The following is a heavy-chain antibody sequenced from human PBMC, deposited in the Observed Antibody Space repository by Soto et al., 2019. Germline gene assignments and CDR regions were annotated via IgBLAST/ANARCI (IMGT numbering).Heavy chain of an antibody. CDR3: ARWGYGGECYGDYFDD. V-gene: IGHV1-69*06. D-gene: IGHD3-10*01. J-gene: IGHJ4*02. CDR1: VGPLTSSA. Sequence: SVNVPSKASVGPLTSSAITWLRQAPGKGLRWMGGIIPIFGTANYAQKFRGRGTITADKSTSTAYIQLSSLRSDDTAVYYCARWGYGGECYGDYFDDGGQGTLVTVSS. CDR2: IIPIFGTA.